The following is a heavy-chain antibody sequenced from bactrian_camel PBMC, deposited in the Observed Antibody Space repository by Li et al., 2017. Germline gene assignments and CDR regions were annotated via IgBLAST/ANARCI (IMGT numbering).Heavy chain of an antibody. CDR2: IDNSFGT. Sequence: QVQLVEPGGDSVQAGGSLTLSCEASGYSLKSYCMGWFRQAPWKERERVAIIDNSFGTSYADSVKGRFTISRDHAKSSLYLQMNSLKPEDTAMYYCAADFVDDCLSESNNDYWGQGTQVTVS. J-gene: IGHJ4*01. V-gene: IGHV3S55*01. CDR1: GYSLKSYC. D-gene: IGHD3*01. CDR3: AADFVDDCLSESNNDY.